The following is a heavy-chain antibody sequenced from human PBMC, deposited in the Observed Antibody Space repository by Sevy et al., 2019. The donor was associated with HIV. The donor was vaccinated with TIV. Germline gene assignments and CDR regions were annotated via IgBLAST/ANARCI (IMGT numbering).Heavy chain of an antibody. CDR1: GFTFSNYW. D-gene: IGHD3-16*02. Sequence: GGSLRLSCAASGFTFSNYWMTWVRQAPGKGLEWVAHIKQDGSEKHYVDSVKGRFTTSRDNSKNSVYLQMNSLRAEDTAVYFCAREGYYDYIWGSYRYFNDYWGQGTLVTVSS. J-gene: IGHJ4*02. V-gene: IGHV3-7*03. CDR3: AREGYYDYIWGSYRYFNDY. CDR2: IKQDGSEK.